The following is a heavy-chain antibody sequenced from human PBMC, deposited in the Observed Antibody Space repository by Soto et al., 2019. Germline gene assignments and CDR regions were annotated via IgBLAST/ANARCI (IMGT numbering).Heavy chain of an antibody. Sequence: QVQLQESGPGLVKPSQTLSLTCTVSGGSISSGGYYWSWIRQHPGKGLEWIGYIYYSGSTYYNPSLKSRVTISVDTSKNQFSLKLSSVTAADTAVYYCARGTFYSGYDYVSCYFDYWGQGTLVTVSS. D-gene: IGHD5-12*01. J-gene: IGHJ4*02. V-gene: IGHV4-31*03. CDR3: ARGTFYSGYDYVSCYFDY. CDR2: IYYSGST. CDR1: GGSISSGGYY.